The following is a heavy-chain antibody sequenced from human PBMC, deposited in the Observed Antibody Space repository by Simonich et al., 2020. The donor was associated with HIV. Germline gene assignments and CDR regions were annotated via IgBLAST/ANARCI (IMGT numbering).Heavy chain of an antibody. Sequence: EVQLVESGGDLVQPGGSLRLSCAASGFTSSTYWMHWVRQAPGKGLVWVSRVNSDGRSTSYADSVKGRFTISRDNAKNTLYLQMNSLRAEDTAVYYCARDLVGSAFDIWGQGTMVTVSS. CDR3: ARDLVGSAFDI. V-gene: IGHV3-74*01. J-gene: IGHJ3*02. CDR2: VNSDGRST. D-gene: IGHD2-8*02. CDR1: GFTSSTYW.